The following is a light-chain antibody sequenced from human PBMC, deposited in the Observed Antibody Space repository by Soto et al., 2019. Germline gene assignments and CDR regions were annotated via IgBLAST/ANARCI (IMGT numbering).Light chain of an antibody. Sequence: EIVLTQSPGTLSLSPGERATLSCRASQSVSSTYSTWYQQKPGQAPRLLIYGASNRATGIPDRFSGSGSGTDFTLTISSLEPEDCAVYYCQQYDASLGYTFGPGTKLEIK. V-gene: IGKV3-20*01. CDR3: QQYDASLGYT. CDR2: GAS. J-gene: IGKJ2*01. CDR1: QSVSSTY.